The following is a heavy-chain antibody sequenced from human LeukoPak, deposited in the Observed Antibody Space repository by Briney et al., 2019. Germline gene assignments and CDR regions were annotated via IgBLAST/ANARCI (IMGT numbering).Heavy chain of an antibody. V-gene: IGHV4-31*03. J-gene: IGHJ4*02. CDR1: GGSISSGGYY. CDR2: IYYSGST. Sequence: PSETLSLTCTVSGGSISSGGYYWSWIRQHPGKGLEWIGYIYYSGSTYYNPSLKSRVTISVDTSKNQFSLKLSSVTAADTAVYYCARITLGSSSWYLGHWGQGTLVTVSS. D-gene: IGHD6-13*01. CDR3: ARITLGSSSWYLGH.